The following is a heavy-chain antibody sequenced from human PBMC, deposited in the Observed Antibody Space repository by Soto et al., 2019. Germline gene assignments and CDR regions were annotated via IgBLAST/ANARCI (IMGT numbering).Heavy chain of an antibody. Sequence: ASVKVSCKASGYTFTSYDINWVRQATGQGLEWMGWMNPNSGNTGYAQKFQGRVTMTRNTSISTAYMELSSLRSEDTAVYYCARDPPQYRNWNYGRCWCYPRGQRSPVTASS. CDR3: ARDPPQYRNWNYGRCWCYP. V-gene: IGHV1-8*01. J-gene: IGHJ5*02. D-gene: IGHD1-7*01. CDR1: GYTFTSYD. CDR2: MNPNSGNT.